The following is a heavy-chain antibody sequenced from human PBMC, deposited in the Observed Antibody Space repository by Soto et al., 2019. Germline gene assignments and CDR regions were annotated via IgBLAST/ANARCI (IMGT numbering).Heavy chain of an antibody. CDR3: AKGARGQCNGAVCSEFDS. V-gene: IGHV3-23*04. CDR2: IIHNGINT. D-gene: IGHD2-8*02. CDR1: GFTFSTYA. J-gene: IGHJ4*02. Sequence: EVQLVESGGGLVQPGGSLRLSCAASGFTFSTYAMHWVRQAPGKRLEWVSSIIHNGINTYYAASVKGRFTISRDNSKDVLYLKMNSLEAEDTAIYYWAKGARGQCNGAVCSEFDSWGQGTLVTVS.